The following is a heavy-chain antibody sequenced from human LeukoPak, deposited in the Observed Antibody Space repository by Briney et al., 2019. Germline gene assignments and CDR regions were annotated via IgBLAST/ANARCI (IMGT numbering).Heavy chain of an antibody. D-gene: IGHD4-23*01. CDR3: ARDNSVEDTAWWFDP. CDR2: INPSGGST. CDR1: GYTFTSYY. J-gene: IGHJ5*02. V-gene: IGHV1-46*01. Sequence: ASVKVSCKASGYTFTSYYMHWVRQAPGQGLEWMGIINPSGGSTSYAQKFQGRVTMTRDVSTSTDYMELSSLRSEDTAVYCCARDNSVEDTAWWFDPWGQGTLVIVSS.